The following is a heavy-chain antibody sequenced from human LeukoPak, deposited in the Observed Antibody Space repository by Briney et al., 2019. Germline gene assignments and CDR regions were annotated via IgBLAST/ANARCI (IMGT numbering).Heavy chain of an antibody. CDR3: ARNEWIDY. D-gene: IGHD5-12*01. CDR2: ISSSSSTM. Sequence: PGGSLRLSCSASGFTFSSYSMNWVRQAPGKGLEWVSYISSSSSTMYCADSVKGRFTISRDNAKNSLYLQMNSLRAEDTAVYYCARNEWIDYWGQGTLVTVSS. V-gene: IGHV3-48*01. J-gene: IGHJ4*02. CDR1: GFTFSSYS.